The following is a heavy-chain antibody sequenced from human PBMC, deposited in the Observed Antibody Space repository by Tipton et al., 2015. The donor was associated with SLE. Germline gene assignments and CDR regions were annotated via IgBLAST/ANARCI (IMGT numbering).Heavy chain of an antibody. CDR2: ISSSSSYI. CDR3: ARAPRDYDFWSGSPTA. CDR1: GFTFSGYS. J-gene: IGHJ5*02. V-gene: IGHV3-21*01. D-gene: IGHD3-3*01. Sequence: GSLRLSCAASGFTFSGYSMNWVRQAPGKGLEWVSSISSSSSYIYYADSVKGRFTISRDNSKNTLYLHLGSLRGEDMAVYYCARAPRDYDFWSGSPTAWGQGTLVTVSS.